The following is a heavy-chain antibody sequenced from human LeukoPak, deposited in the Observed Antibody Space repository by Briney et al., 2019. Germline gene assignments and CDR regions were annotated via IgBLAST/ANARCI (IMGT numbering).Heavy chain of an antibody. CDR1: GGSISSSNYY. V-gene: IGHV4-39*07. CDR2: IYYSGST. J-gene: IGHJ4*02. Sequence: PSETLSLTCTVSGGSISSSNYYWGWIRQPPGKGLEWIGSIYYSGSTYYNPSLKSRVTISVDTSKNQFSLKLSSVTAADTAVYFCARWGQQLGIDYWGQGSLVTVSS. D-gene: IGHD6-13*01. CDR3: ARWGQQLGIDY.